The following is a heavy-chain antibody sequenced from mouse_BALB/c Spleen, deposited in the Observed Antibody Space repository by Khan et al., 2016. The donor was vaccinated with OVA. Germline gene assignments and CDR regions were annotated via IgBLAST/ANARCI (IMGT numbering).Heavy chain of an antibody. CDR1: GFTFSRFG. V-gene: IGHV5-17*02. CDR3: ARDSNFDY. CDR2: ISSGSSTI. Sequence: EVELVESGGGLVQPGGSRKLSCAASGFTFSRFGMHWVRQAPEKGLEWVAYISSGSSTIYYADTVKGRFTISRDNPKNTLFLQMTGLRSEDTAMYYCARDSNFDYWGQGTTLTVSS. J-gene: IGHJ2*01.